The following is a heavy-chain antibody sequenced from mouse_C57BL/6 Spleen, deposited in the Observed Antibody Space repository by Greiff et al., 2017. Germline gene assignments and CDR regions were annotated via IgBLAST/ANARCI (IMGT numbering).Heavy chain of an antibody. Sequence: VQLQQSGPELVKPGASVKISCKASGYTFTDYYMNWVKQSHGKSLEWIGDINPNNGGTSYNQKFKGKATLTVDKSSSTAYMELRSLTSEDSAVYYCARYDGFDDWGQGTTLTVSS. CDR2: INPNNGGT. CDR3: ARYDGFDD. J-gene: IGHJ2*01. CDR1: GYTFTDYY. D-gene: IGHD1-1*01. V-gene: IGHV1-26*01.